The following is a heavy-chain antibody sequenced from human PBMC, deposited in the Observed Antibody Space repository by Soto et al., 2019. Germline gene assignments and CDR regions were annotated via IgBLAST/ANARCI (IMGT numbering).Heavy chain of an antibody. J-gene: IGHJ3*02. CDR2: IDSSGTTI. CDR1: GFTFGIHS. Sequence: PGGSLRLSCAASGFTFGIHSMNWVRQAPGKGLEWVSSIDSSGTTIYYADSMKGRFTISRDNAKNSLYLQMNSLRAEDTAVYYCASGAILLRPNDAFDIWGQGTMVTVSS. V-gene: IGHV3-48*01. D-gene: IGHD1-26*01. CDR3: ASGAILLRPNDAFDI.